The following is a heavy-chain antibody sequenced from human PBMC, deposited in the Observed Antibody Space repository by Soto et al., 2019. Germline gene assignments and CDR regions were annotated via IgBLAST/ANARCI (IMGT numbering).Heavy chain of an antibody. Sequence: GGSLRLSCAASGFNFNSYEMNWVRQAPGKGLEWLSSVSSGGSSIYSADSVKGRFTISRENAKNSLYLQMNSLRAEDTAVYFCARGSSGWFVMDVWGQGTTVTVSS. J-gene: IGHJ6*02. CDR1: GFNFNSYE. CDR2: VSSGGSSI. D-gene: IGHD6-19*01. CDR3: ARGSSGWFVMDV. V-gene: IGHV3-48*03.